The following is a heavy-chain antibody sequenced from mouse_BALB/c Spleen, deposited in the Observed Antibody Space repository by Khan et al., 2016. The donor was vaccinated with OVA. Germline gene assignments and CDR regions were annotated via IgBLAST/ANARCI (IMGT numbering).Heavy chain of an antibody. D-gene: IGHD1-1*01. CDR2: IYPGDGDS. CDR1: GYTFTNYW. V-gene: IGHV1-87*01. J-gene: IGHJ2*01. Sequence: QVQLQQSGAELARPGASVKLSCKASGYTFTNYWMQWVRQRPGQGLEWIGAIYPGDGDSTYTQKFKDKATLTADTSSNTAYMELSNLASEDSAVYYCARREVRRWGFDYWGQGTTLTVSS. CDR3: ARREVRRWGFDY.